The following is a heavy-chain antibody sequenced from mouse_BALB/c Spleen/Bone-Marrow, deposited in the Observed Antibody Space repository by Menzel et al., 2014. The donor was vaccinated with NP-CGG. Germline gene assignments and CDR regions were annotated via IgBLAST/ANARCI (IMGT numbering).Heavy chain of an antibody. V-gene: IGHV1S81*02. CDR3: TSPQLGRDY. D-gene: IGHD4-1*02. J-gene: IGHJ2*01. Sequence: QVQLKESGAELVKPGASVKLSCKASGYTFTSYWMYWVKQRPGQGLEWIGEINPSNGRTDYNEKFKTKATLTVESSSSTAYMQLSSLTSEDSAVYYCTSPQLGRDYWGQGTTLTVSS. CDR2: INPSNGRT. CDR1: GYTFTSYW.